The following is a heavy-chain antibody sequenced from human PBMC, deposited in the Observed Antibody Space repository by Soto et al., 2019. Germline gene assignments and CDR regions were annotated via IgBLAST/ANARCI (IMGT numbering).Heavy chain of an antibody. V-gene: IGHV1-3*01. CDR1: GYTFTSYA. D-gene: IGHD3-22*01. Sequence: ASVKVSCKASGYTFTSYAMHWVRQAPGQRLEWMGWINAGNGNTKYSQKFQGRVTITRDTSASTAYMELSSLRSEDTALYYCARVQYYYCSSGYSAAGYWGQGTLVTVSS. CDR2: INAGNGNT. J-gene: IGHJ4*02. CDR3: ARVQYYYCSSGYSAAGY.